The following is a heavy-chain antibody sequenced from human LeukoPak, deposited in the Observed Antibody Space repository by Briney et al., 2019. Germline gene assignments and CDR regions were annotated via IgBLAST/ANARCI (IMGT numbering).Heavy chain of an antibody. CDR3: ARDLYSSGWEDYYYYYGMDV. CDR2: ISYDGSNK. Sequence: TGRSLRLSCAASGFTFSSHAMHWVRKAPGKGLEWVAVISYDGSNKYYADSVKGRFTISRDNSKNTLYLQMNSLRAEDTAVYYCARDLYSSGWEDYYYYYGMDVWGKGTTVTVSS. J-gene: IGHJ6*04. D-gene: IGHD6-19*01. V-gene: IGHV3-30*04. CDR1: GFTFSSHA.